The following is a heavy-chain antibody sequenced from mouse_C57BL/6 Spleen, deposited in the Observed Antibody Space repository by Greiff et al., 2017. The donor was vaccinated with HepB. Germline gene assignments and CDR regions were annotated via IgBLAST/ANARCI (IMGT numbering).Heavy chain of an antibody. V-gene: IGHV8-8*01. CDR1: GFSLSTFGMG. J-gene: IGHJ1*03. D-gene: IGHD1-1*01. Sequence: QVTLKVSGPGILQPSQTLSLTCSFSGFSLSTFGMGVGWIRQPSGKGLEWLAHIWWDDDKYYNPALKSRLTISKDTSKNQVFLKIANVDTADTATYYCARIITTVVGREGYFDVWGTGTTVTVSS. CDR3: ARIITTVVGREGYFDV. CDR2: IWWDDDK.